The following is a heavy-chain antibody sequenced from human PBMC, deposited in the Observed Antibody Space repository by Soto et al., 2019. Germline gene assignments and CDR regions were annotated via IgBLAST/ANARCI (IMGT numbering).Heavy chain of an antibody. CDR2: ISGSGGST. CDR1: GFTFSSYA. Sequence: PGGSLRLSCAASGFTFSSYAMSWVRQAPGKGLEWVSAISGSGGSTYYADSVKGRFTISRDNSKNTLYLQMNSLRAEDTAVYYCAKDGIAVAGPHPLFAYYFDYWGQGTLVTVSS. J-gene: IGHJ4*02. V-gene: IGHV3-23*01. CDR3: AKDGIAVAGPHPLFAYYFDY. D-gene: IGHD6-19*01.